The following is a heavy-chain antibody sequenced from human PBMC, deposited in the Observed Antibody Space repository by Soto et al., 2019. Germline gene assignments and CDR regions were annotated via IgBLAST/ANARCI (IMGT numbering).Heavy chain of an antibody. CDR1: GGSFRGYD. CDR3: AKGPQTGYYDSGTFYSSVP. CDR2: INHSGSV. Sequence: SETLSLTCAVYGGSFRGYDCSCSRHPPFKWREWIVEINHSGSVNFNPTFKSRVSILLDTSKNQMSLQLSSVSAADTAIYYCAKGPQTGYYDSGTFYSSVPWGQGTLVTVSS. D-gene: IGHD3-10*01. J-gene: IGHJ5*02. V-gene: IGHV4-34*01.